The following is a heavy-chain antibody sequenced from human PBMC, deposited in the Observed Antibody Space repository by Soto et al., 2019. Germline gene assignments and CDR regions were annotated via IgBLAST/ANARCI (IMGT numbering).Heavy chain of an antibody. J-gene: IGHJ6*03. CDR1: GGSCSGYQ. V-gene: IGHV4-34*01. CDR2: INDSGNI. D-gene: IGHD3-10*01. Sequence: QVQLQQWGAGLLKPSETLSLTCAVYGGSCSGYQWSWIRQTPGKGLEWIGAINDSGNINYNPSLKSRVTILVDTAKKQISLKLSSVTAADTAVYYCARGLILWFGELSRRGGYYYYMDVWGKGTTVTVSS. CDR3: ARGLILWFGELSRRGGYYYYMDV.